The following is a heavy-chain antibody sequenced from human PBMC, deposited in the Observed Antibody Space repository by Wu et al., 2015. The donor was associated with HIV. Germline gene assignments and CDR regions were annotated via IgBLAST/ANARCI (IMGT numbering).Heavy chain of an antibody. D-gene: IGHD3-10*01. J-gene: IGHJ5*02. CDR1: GYTFTNYD. CDR2: MNPNSGNT. CDR3: ARGVNYSNWFDP. V-gene: IGHV1-8*02. Sequence: QVRLVQSGAEVKKPGASVKVSCKASGYTFTNYDINWVRQATGQGLEWMGWMNPNSGNTGYAQKFQGRVTMIRNTSISTAYMELNSLRSEDTAVYFCARGVNYSNWFDPWGQGTLVTVSS.